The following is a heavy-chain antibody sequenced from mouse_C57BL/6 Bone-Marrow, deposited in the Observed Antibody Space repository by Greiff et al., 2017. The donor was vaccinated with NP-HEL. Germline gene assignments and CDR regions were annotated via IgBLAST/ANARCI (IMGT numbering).Heavy chain of an antibody. V-gene: IGHV1-69*01. CDR2: FDPSDSYT. CDR1: GYTFTSYW. Sequence: QVQLQQPGAELVMPGASVKLSCKASGYTFTSYWMHWVKQRPGQGLEWIGEFDPSDSYTKYNQKFKGQSTLTVDTSSSTAYMQLSSLTSEDSAVYYCAREKTTVVDYFDYWGQGTTLTVSS. D-gene: IGHD1-1*01. J-gene: IGHJ2*01. CDR3: AREKTTVVDYFDY.